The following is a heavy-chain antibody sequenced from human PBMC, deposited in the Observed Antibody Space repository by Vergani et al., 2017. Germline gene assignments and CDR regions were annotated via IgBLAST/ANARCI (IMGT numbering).Heavy chain of an antibody. CDR2: FDPEDGET. Sequence: QVQLVQSWAEVKKPGASVKVSCKVSGYTLTDFSMHWVRQPPGKGLEWMGGFDPEDGETIYAQKFQRRVTMTEDTSTDTAYMELRSLRSEDTAVYYCATGVDYPDDYWGQGTLVTVSS. V-gene: IGHV1-24*01. CDR3: ATGVDYPDDY. CDR1: GYTLTDFS. J-gene: IGHJ4*02. D-gene: IGHD4-11*01.